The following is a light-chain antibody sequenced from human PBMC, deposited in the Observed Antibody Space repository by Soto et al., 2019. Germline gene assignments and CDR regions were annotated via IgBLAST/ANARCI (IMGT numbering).Light chain of an antibody. Sequence: QSALTQPASVSGSPGQSITISCTGTSSDVGTYNYVSWYQHHPGKAPKLIIYEVSNRPSGVSNRFSGSKSGNTASLTISGLQAEDEADYYCTSYTRDTTLVFGTGTKLTVL. V-gene: IGLV2-14*01. CDR2: EVS. CDR1: SSDVGTYNY. CDR3: TSYTRDTTLV. J-gene: IGLJ1*01.